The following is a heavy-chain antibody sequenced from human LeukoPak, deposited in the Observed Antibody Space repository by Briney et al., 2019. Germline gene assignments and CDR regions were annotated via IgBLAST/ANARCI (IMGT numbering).Heavy chain of an antibody. D-gene: IGHD3-22*01. V-gene: IGHV4-38-2*02. Sequence: SETLSLTYTVSGYSISSGYYWGWIRQPPGKGLEWIGSIYHSGSTYYNPSLKSRVTISVDTSKNQFSLKLSSVTAADTAVYYCARRGEYYYDSSGPGAFDIWGQGTMVTVSS. CDR2: IYHSGST. CDR3: ARRGEYYYDSSGPGAFDI. CDR1: GYSISSGYY. J-gene: IGHJ3*02.